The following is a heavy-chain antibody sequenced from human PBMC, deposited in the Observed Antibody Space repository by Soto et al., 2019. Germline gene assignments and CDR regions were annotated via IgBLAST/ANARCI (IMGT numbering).Heavy chain of an antibody. J-gene: IGHJ4*02. CDR2: ISGSGGST. CDR3: ARLWFGELLSLPFDY. D-gene: IGHD3-10*01. CDR1: GFTFSSYA. V-gene: IGHV3-23*01. Sequence: GGSLRLSCAASGFTFSSYAMSWVRHAPGKGLEWVSAISGSGGSTYYADSVKGRFTISRDNAKNSLYLQMNSLRAEDTAVYYCARLWFGELLSLPFDYWGKGTLVTVSS.